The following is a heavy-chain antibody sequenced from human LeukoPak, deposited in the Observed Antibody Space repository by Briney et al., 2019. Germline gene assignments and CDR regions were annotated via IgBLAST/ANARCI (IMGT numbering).Heavy chain of an antibody. V-gene: IGHV1-2*02. J-gene: IGHJ4*02. D-gene: IGHD3-10*01. Sequence: GASVKVSCKASGYTFTGYYMHWVRQAPGQGLEWMGWINPNSGGTNYAQKFQGRVTMTRGTSISTAYMELSRLRSDDTAVYYCARELAYYGSGSYSVFDYWGQGTLVTVSS. CDR2: INPNSGGT. CDR1: GYTFTGYY. CDR3: ARELAYYGSGSYSVFDY.